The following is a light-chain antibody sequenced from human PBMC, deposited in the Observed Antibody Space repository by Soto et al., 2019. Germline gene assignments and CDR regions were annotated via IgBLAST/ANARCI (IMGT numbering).Light chain of an antibody. J-gene: IGKJ3*01. CDR2: GAS. CDR3: QQYAGSPFT. CDR1: QSVSGNN. V-gene: IGKV3-20*01. Sequence: EIMLTQSPGTLSLSPGERAILSCRASQSVSGNNLAWYQPKPGQAPRLLMYGASFRVTGIPDRFSGSGSGLDFTLTISRRETHDFAVYFCQQYAGSPFTFGPGTKV.